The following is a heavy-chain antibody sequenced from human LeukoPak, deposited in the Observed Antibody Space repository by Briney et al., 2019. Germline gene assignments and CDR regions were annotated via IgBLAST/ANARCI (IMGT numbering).Heavy chain of an antibody. D-gene: IGHD1-14*01. J-gene: IGHJ6*03. CDR2: IHHSGTN. Sequence: PSETLSLTCAVYGGSFSDSYWTWIRQRPGEGLGWNGEIHHSGTNTFNPSLQSRVSISVDTAKNQFFLRVASMTAADTALYYCARGRKVSGVRRINWARHENYFFYYIDVWGKGTSVSVSS. CDR1: GGSFSDSY. V-gene: IGHV4-34*01. CDR3: ARGRKVSGVRRINWARHENYFFYYIDV.